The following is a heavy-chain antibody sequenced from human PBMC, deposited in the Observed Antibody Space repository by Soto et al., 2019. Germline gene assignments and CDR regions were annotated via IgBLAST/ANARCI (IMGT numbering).Heavy chain of an antibody. J-gene: IGHJ6*03. CDR3: ARGTTHPFIDYYYYYMDV. V-gene: IGHV4-59*01. CDR1: GGSISSYY. D-gene: IGHD4-4*01. Sequence: SETLSLTCTVSGGSISSYYWSWIRQPPGKGLEWIGYIYYSGSTNYNPSLKSRITISVDTSKNQFSLKLSSVTAADTAVYYCARGTTHPFIDYYYYYMDVWGKGTTVTVSS. CDR2: IYYSGST.